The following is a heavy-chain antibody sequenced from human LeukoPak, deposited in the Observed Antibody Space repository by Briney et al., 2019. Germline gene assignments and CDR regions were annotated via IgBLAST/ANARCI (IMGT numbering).Heavy chain of an antibody. CDR2: IYDGGST. CDR1: AFTVSSNY. CDR3: ARATMADYAWYFDY. D-gene: IGHD3-16*01. Sequence: GGSLRLSCAASAFTVSSNYMSWVRQAPGKGLEWVSVIYDGGSTYYADSVRGRFTISRDNSKNTLYLQMNTLRAEDTAVYYCARATMADYAWYFDYWGQGTLVTVSS. V-gene: IGHV3-53*01. J-gene: IGHJ4*02.